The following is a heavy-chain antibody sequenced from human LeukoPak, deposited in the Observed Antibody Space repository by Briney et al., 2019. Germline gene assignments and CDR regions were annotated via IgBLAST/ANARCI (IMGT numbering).Heavy chain of an antibody. D-gene: IGHD2-15*01. Sequence: GASVKVSCKASGYTFTSCYMHWVRQAPGQGLEWMGIINPSGGSTSYAQKFQGRVTMTRDTSTSTVYMELSSLRSEDTAVYYCARDTTLGYCSGGSCPKRMDYWGQGTLVTVSS. V-gene: IGHV1-46*01. CDR2: INPSGGST. CDR3: ARDTTLGYCSGGSCPKRMDY. J-gene: IGHJ4*02. CDR1: GYTFTSCY.